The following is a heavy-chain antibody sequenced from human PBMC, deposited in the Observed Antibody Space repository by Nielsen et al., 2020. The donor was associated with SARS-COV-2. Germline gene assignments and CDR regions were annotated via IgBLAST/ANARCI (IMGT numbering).Heavy chain of an antibody. D-gene: IGHD6-6*01. CDR1: GFTFSSYA. J-gene: IGHJ6*02. CDR2: ISYDGSNK. Sequence: GESLKISCPASGFTFSSYAMHWVRQAPGKGLEWVAVISYDGSNKYYADSVKGRFTISRDNSKNTLYLQMNSLRAEDTAVYYCARGGSSSSPPGLYGMDVWGQGTTVTVSS. V-gene: IGHV3-30*04. CDR3: ARGGSSSSPPGLYGMDV.